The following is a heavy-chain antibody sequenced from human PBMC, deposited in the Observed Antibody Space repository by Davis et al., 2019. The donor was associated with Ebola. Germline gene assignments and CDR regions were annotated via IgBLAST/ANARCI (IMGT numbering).Heavy chain of an antibody. CDR3: ARLAGYSSGWYRFDP. J-gene: IGHJ5*02. Sequence: MPSETLSLACTVSGGSISSYYWSWIRQPPGKGLEWIGEINHSGSTNYNPSLKSRVTISVDKSKNQFSLKLSSVTAADTAVYYCARLAGYSSGWYRFDPWGQGTLVTVSS. D-gene: IGHD6-19*01. CDR2: INHSGST. CDR1: GGSISSYY. V-gene: IGHV4-59*12.